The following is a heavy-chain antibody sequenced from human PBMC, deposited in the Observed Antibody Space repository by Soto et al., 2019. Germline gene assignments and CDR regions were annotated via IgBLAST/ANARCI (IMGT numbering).Heavy chain of an antibody. CDR3: ARDGAYCSGTGCRDYYHYMDV. CDR2: FSGSSSYI. J-gene: IGHJ6*03. CDR1: GFSFIDYS. D-gene: IGHD2-2*01. V-gene: IGHV3-21*01. Sequence: EVQLVESGGGLVKPGGSLRLSCEASGFSFIDYSLTWFRQAPGRGLGWFSSFSGSSSYIYYADSLKGRFTVSRDNAKESLYLQMNSLRAEDTAVYYCARDGAYCSGTGCRDYYHYMDVWGKGTTVTVSS.